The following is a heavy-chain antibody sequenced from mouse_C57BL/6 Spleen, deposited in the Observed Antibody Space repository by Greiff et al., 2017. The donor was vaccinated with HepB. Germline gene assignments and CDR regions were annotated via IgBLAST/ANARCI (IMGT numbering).Heavy chain of an antibody. CDR3: ARSEGNPAWFAD. Sequence: QVQLQQPGAELVRPGSSVKLSCKASGYTFTSYWMHWVKQRPIQGLEWIGNIDPSDSETHYNQKFKDKATLTVDKSSSTAYMQLRSLTSEDSAVYYCARSEGNPAWFADWGQGTLVTVSA. CDR1: GYTFTSYW. CDR2: IDPSDSET. D-gene: IGHD2-1*01. J-gene: IGHJ3*01. V-gene: IGHV1-52*01.